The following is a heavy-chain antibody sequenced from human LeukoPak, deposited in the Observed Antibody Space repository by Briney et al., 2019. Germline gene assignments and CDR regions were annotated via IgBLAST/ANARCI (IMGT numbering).Heavy chain of an antibody. D-gene: IGHD2-2*02. J-gene: IGHJ6*02. V-gene: IGHV4-59*01. Sequence: PSETLSLTCTVSGGSISSYYWSWIRQPPGKGLEWIGYIYYSGSTNYNPSLKSRVTISVDTSKNQFSLKLSSVTAADTAVYYCARIVVVPADIPGENYGMDVWGQGTTVTVSS. CDR2: IYYSGST. CDR1: GGSISSYY. CDR3: ARIVVVPADIPGENYGMDV.